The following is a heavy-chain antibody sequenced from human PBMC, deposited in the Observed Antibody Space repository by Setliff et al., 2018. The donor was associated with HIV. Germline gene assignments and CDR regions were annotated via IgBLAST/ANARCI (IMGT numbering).Heavy chain of an antibody. D-gene: IGHD3-10*01. V-gene: IGHV4-38-2*01. CDR3: ARHPPPEVRGDVTDY. Sequence: PSETLSLTCEVSGYFISSGYYWGWIRQPPGKGLEWIGTVYHSGSTYYNPSLKSRVTISVDTSENQFSLKLSSVTAADTAVYYCARHPPPEVRGDVTDYWGQGTLVTVS. CDR2: VYHSGST. CDR1: GYFISSGYY. J-gene: IGHJ4*02.